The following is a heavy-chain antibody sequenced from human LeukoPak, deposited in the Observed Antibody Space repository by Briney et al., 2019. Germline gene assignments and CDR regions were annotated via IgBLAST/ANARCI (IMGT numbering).Heavy chain of an antibody. Sequence: ASVKVSCKASGYTFTSYGISWVRQAPGQGLERMGWISAYNGNTNYAQKLQGRVTMTTDTSTSTAYMELRSLRSDDTAVYYCARDRSSGWYDWYFDLWGRGTLVTVSS. D-gene: IGHD6-19*01. CDR3: ARDRSSGWYDWYFDL. CDR2: ISAYNGNT. J-gene: IGHJ2*01. V-gene: IGHV1-18*01. CDR1: GYTFTSYG.